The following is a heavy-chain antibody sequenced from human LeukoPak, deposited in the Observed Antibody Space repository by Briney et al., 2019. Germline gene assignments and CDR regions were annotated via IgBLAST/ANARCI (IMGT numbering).Heavy chain of an antibody. CDR1: GFTFSTYW. Sequence: PGGSLRLSCAASGFTFSTYWMSWVRQAPGKGLEWVAKIKQDGNEMYYVDSVKGRFTIARDNAKNSLYLQMNSLRAEDTAVYYCSSAYSSGWYQYYFDYWGQGTLVTVSS. V-gene: IGHV3-7*01. D-gene: IGHD6-19*01. J-gene: IGHJ4*02. CDR3: SSAYSSGWYQYYFDY. CDR2: IKQDGNEM.